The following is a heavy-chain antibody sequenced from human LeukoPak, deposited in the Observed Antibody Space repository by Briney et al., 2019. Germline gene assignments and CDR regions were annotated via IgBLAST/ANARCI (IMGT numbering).Heavy chain of an antibody. V-gene: IGHV1-18*01. J-gene: IGHJ4*02. D-gene: IGHD3-22*01. CDR2: ISAYNGNT. CDR3: ARSDGGYYYDSSGYPIDY. CDR1: GHTFTSYG. Sequence: ASVKVSCKASGHTFTSYGISWVRQAPGQGLEWMGWISAYNGNTNYAQKLQGRVTMTTDTSTSTAYMELRSLRSDDTAVYYCARSDGGYYYDSSGYPIDYWGQGTLVTVSS.